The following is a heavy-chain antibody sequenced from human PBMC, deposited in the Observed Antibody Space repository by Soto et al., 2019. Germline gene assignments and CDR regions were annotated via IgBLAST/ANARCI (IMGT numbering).Heavy chain of an antibody. J-gene: IGHJ4*02. Sequence: PGGSLRLSCAASGFSFSSYSMNWVRRAPGKGLEWVSSISSSSSYICYADSVKGRFTISRDNAKNSLYLQMNSLRAEDTAVYYCARDVGSSSWYPLAFDYWGQGTLVTVSS. CDR2: ISSSSSYI. D-gene: IGHD6-13*01. CDR3: ARDVGSSSWYPLAFDY. CDR1: GFSFSSYS. V-gene: IGHV3-21*01.